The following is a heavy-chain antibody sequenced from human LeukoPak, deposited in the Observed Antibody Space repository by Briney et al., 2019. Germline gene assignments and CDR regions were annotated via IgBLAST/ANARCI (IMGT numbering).Heavy chain of an antibody. CDR3: ARGVPAAVLDYYYYYMDV. V-gene: IGHV4-34*01. CDR1: GGSFSGYY. Sequence: SETLSLTCAVYGGSFSGYYWSWIRQPPGKGLEWIGEINHSGSTNYNPSLKSRVTISVDTSKNQFSLKLSSVTAADTAVYYWARGVPAAVLDYYYYYMDVWGKGTTVTVSS. D-gene: IGHD2-2*02. CDR2: INHSGST. J-gene: IGHJ6*03.